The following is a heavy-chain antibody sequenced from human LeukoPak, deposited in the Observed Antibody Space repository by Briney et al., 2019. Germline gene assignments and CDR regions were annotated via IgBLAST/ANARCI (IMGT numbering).Heavy chain of an antibody. V-gene: IGHV5-51*01. Sequence: GESLKISCKGSGYSFANYWIGWVRQMPGKGLEWMGTIYPGDSDTRYSPSFQGQVTISADKSISTAYLQWSSLKASDTAMYYFVRRRRGTSGSCEDFDYGGQGTLVTVSS. CDR3: VRRRRGTSGSCEDFDY. CDR2: IYPGDSDT. J-gene: IGHJ4*02. D-gene: IGHD2-15*01. CDR1: GYSFANYW.